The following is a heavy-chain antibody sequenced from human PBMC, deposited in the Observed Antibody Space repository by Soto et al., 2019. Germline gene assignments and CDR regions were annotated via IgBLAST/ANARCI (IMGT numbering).Heavy chain of an antibody. D-gene: IGHD2-15*01. CDR3: ARRSGRGYCSGGSCYTEYYFDY. Sequence: SETLSLTCTVSGGSISSSSYYWGWIRQPPGKGLEWIGYIYYSGSTNYNPSLKSRVTISVDTSKNQFSLKLSSVTAADTAVYYCARRSGRGYCSGGSCYTEYYFDYWGQGTLVTVSS. V-gene: IGHV4-61*05. J-gene: IGHJ4*02. CDR2: IYYSGST. CDR1: GGSISSSSYY.